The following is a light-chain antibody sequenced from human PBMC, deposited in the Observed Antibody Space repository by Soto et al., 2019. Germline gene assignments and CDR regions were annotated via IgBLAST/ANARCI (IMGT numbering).Light chain of an antibody. CDR3: QQRSNGPST. CDR2: DAS. J-gene: IGKJ4*01. CDR1: QSVSGY. V-gene: IGKV3-11*01. Sequence: EIVLTQSPATLSLSPGERATLSCRASQSVSGYLAWYQQKPGQAPRLLMYDASNRATDIPARFSGSGSGTDFTLTISRLEPEDFAVYYCQQRSNGPSTFGGGTKVEIK.